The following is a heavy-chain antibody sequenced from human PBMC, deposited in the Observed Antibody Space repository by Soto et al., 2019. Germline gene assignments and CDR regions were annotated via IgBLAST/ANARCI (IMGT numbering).Heavy chain of an antibody. V-gene: IGHV6-1*01. CDR1: GDSVTSNSAA. J-gene: IGHJ6*02. D-gene: IGHD3-9*01. CDR3: ARGRRYFDWLGRNYYYGMDV. CDR2: TYYRSKWYN. Sequence: SQTLSLTCAISGDSVTSNSAAWHWIRQSPSRGLEWRGRTYYRSKWYNDYAVSVKSRITINPDTSKNQFSLQLNSVTPEDTAVYYCARGRRYFDWLGRNYYYGMDVWGQGTTVTVSS.